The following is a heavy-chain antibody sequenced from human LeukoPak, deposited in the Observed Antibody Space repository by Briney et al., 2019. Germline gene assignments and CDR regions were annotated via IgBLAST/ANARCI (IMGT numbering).Heavy chain of an antibody. Sequence: PGESLKISCKGSGYSFTSYWIGWVRQMPGKGLEWMGTIYPGDSDTRYSPSFQGQVTISADKSISTAYLQWSSLKASDTAMYYCARPEYPGIAAAGIGGMDVWGQGTTVTVSS. V-gene: IGHV5-51*01. CDR3: ARPEYPGIAAAGIGGMDV. D-gene: IGHD6-13*01. J-gene: IGHJ6*02. CDR1: GYSFTSYW. CDR2: IYPGDSDT.